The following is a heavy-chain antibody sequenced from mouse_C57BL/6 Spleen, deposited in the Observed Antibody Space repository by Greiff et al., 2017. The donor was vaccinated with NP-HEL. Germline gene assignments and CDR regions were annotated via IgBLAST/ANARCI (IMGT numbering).Heavy chain of an antibody. CDR2: SDPSDSYT. CDR3: ATNAMDY. V-gene: IGHV1-50*01. CDR1: GYTFTSYW. J-gene: IGHJ4*01. Sequence: VQLQPPGAELVKPGASVKLSCKASGYTFTSYWRQEGKQRRGEGMEGIGESDPSDSYTNYNQKFKGKATLTVETSTSTAYMQLSSLTSEDSAVYYCATNAMDYWGKGTSVTVAS.